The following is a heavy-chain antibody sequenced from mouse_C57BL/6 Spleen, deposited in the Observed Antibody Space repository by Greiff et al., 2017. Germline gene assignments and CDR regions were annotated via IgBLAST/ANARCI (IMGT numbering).Heavy chain of an antibody. D-gene: IGHD1-1*01. Sequence: QVQLKQPGAELVKPGASVKLSCKASGYTFTSYWMHWVKQRPGQGLEWIGMIHPNSGSTNYNEKFKSKATLTVDKSSSTAYMQLSSLTSEDSAVYYCARDYYGGNAMDYWGQGTSVTVSS. CDR2: IHPNSGST. V-gene: IGHV1-64*01. J-gene: IGHJ4*01. CDR3: ARDYYGGNAMDY. CDR1: GYTFTSYW.